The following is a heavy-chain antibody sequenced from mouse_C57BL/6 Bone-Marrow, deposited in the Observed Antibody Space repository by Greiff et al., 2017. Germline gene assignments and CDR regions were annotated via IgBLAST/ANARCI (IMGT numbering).Heavy chain of an antibody. Sequence: LQQSGAELVRPGSSVKLSCKASYFAFMASAMHWVKQRPGHGLEWIGSFTMYSDATEYSENLKGKATLTANTSSSTAYMELSSLTSEDSAVYYCARDYDYDYAMDYWGQGTSVTVSS. CDR3: ARDYDYDYAMDY. CDR1: YFAFMASA. J-gene: IGHJ4*01. V-gene: IGHV1-49*01. D-gene: IGHD2-4*01. CDR2: FTMYSDAT.